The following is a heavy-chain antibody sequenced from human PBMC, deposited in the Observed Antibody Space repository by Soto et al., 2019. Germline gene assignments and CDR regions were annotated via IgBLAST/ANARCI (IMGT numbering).Heavy chain of an antibody. CDR2: ISSSGSTI. D-gene: IGHD3-10*01. CDR1: GFTFSSYT. J-gene: IGHJ1*01. CDR3: ASGLGSSRS. Sequence: GGSLRLSCVASGFTFSSYTMNWVRQTPGRRLEWVAYISSSGSTIYYAESVTGRFTVSRDNAKSSLYLQMDGLRDEDTAVYYCASGLGSSRSWGQGSRVTVSS. V-gene: IGHV3-48*02.